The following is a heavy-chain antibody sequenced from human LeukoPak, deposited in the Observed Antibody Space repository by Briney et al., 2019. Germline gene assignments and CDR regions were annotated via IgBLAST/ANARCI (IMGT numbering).Heavy chain of an antibody. CDR1: GGSISSYY. V-gene: IGHV4-59*07. D-gene: IGHD2-15*01. Sequence: KPSDTLSLTCTLCGGSISSYYWLWLRQPPGKGVAGIGYIYYRGSTNYNSTLNSRVTISVATSKNQFSLELSAVTAADTAVYYCARAVVALFDYWGQGTLVTVSS. CDR3: ARAVVALFDY. J-gene: IGHJ4*02. CDR2: IYYRGST.